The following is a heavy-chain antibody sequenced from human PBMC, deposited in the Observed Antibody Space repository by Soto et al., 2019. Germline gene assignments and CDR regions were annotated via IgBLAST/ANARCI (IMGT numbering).Heavy chain of an antibody. V-gene: IGHV3-23*01. CDR3: AKQGLSLGGLSSRGGYFDS. J-gene: IGHJ4*02. CDR1: GFIFRSYA. Sequence: EVHLLESGGGLVQPGGSLRLSCAASGFIFRSYAMSWVRQAPGKGLEWVSAISGRGGSTYDADSVKGRFTISRDNSKNTLYLQMNSLRVEDTAVYYCAKQGLSLGGLSSRGGYFDSWGQGTLVTVSS. D-gene: IGHD3-16*02. CDR2: ISGRGGST.